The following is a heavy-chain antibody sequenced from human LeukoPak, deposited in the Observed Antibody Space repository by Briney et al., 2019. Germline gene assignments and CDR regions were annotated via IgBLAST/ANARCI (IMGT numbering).Heavy chain of an antibody. V-gene: IGHV3-15*01. Sequence: GGSLRLSCAASGLTFNNAWMTWVRQAPGKGLEWVGRIKSQRDGGTADYAGPVKGRFTISRDDSKKVMYLQMNSLRAEDTAVYYCAKKGPTIFGVRTPLDYWGQGTLVTVSS. CDR2: IKSQRDGGTA. J-gene: IGHJ4*02. D-gene: IGHD3-3*01. CDR3: AKKGPTIFGVRTPLDY. CDR1: GLTFNNAW.